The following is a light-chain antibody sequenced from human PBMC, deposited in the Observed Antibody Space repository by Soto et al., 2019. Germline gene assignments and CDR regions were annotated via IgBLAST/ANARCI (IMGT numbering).Light chain of an antibody. CDR1: QSISGY. J-gene: IGKJ5*01. V-gene: IGKV1-39*01. CDR3: QQSYSTPIT. CDR2: AAS. Sequence: DIQMTQSPSSLSASVGDRVSITCRASQSISGYLNWYQQKPGKAPNLLIYAASSLQSGVPSRFSGSGSGTDYTLTISRLQPEDFATYYCQQSYSTPITFGQGTRLDSK.